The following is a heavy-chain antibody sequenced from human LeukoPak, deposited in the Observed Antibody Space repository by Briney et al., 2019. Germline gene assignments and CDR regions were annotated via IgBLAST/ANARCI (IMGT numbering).Heavy chain of an antibody. CDR3: AKALSHCSGGSCYSAVDY. CDR2: ISGSGSST. V-gene: IGHV3-23*01. Sequence: PGGSLTLSCAASGFTFSSYAMSWVRQAPGKGLEWVSAISGSGSSTYYEESVKGPFIISRDNCNNTLYEQMNSLRAEDTDEYYCAKALSHCSGGSCYSAVDYWGQGTLVTVSS. CDR1: GFTFSSYA. J-gene: IGHJ4*02. D-gene: IGHD2-15*01.